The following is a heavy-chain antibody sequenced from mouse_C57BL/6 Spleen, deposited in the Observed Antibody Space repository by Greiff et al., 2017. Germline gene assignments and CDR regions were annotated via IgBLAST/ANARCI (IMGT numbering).Heavy chain of an antibody. CDR3: ARGRHYYGSSPYYFDY. CDR1: GYSITSGYY. Sequence: EVQRVESGPGLVKPSQSLSLTCSVTGYSITSGYYWNWIRQFPGNKLEWMGYISYDGSNNYNPSLKNRISITRDTSKNQFFLNLNSVTTEDTATYYCARGRHYYGSSPYYFDYWGQGTTLTVSS. D-gene: IGHD1-1*01. CDR2: ISYDGSN. V-gene: IGHV3-6*01. J-gene: IGHJ2*01.